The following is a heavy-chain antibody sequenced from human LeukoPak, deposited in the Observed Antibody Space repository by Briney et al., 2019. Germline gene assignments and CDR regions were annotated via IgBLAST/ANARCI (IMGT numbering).Heavy chain of an antibody. CDR2: IYYSGIT. CDR3: ARGMTAIWGAFDT. D-gene: IGHD2-21*02. V-gene: IGHV4-30-4*01. CDR1: GSSISSGDYY. J-gene: IGHJ3*02. Sequence: PQTLSLTCTVSGSSISSGDYYWSWIRQPPGKGLEWIGYIYYSGITYYNPSLKSRVTISVDTSKNQFSLKLSSVTAADTAVYYCARGMTAIWGAFDTWGQGTMVTVSS.